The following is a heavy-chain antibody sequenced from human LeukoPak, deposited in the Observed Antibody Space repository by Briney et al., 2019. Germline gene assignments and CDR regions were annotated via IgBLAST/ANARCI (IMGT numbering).Heavy chain of an antibody. D-gene: IGHD2-21*01. Sequence: SQTLSLTCTVSGGSISSGSYYWSWIRQPAGKGLEWIGRIYTSGSTNYNPSLKSRVTISVDTSKNQFSLKLSSVTAADTAVYYCARDDGIMCGGDCYSNWFDPWGQGTLVTVSS. CDR2: IYTSGST. CDR1: GGSISSGSYY. V-gene: IGHV4-61*02. J-gene: IGHJ5*02. CDR3: ARDDGIMCGGDCYSNWFDP.